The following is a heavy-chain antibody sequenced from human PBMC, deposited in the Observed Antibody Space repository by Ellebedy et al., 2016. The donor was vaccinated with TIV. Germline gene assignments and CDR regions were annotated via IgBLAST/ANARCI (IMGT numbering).Heavy chain of an antibody. CDR3: AKGYYDFWSGIDP. CDR2: ISGSGGST. J-gene: IGHJ5*02. D-gene: IGHD3-3*01. Sequence: GESLKISXAASGFTFSSYAMSWVRQAPGKGLEWVSAISGSGGSTYYADSVKGRFTISRDNSKNTLYLQMNSLRAEDTAVYYCAKGYYDFWSGIDPWGQGTLVTVSS. CDR1: GFTFSSYA. V-gene: IGHV3-23*01.